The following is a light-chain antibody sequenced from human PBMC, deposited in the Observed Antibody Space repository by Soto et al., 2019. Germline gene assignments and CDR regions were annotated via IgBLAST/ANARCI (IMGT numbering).Light chain of an antibody. CDR3: CSYASGSIYV. CDR2: EVG. CDR1: SSDVGAFNY. Sequence: QSVLTQPASVSGSPGQSITISCTGTSSDVGAFNYVSWYLQYPGKAHKLMIYEVGNRPSGVSNRFSGSKSGNTASLTISGLPAEDEADYYCCSYASGSIYVFGPGTKLTVL. V-gene: IGLV2-14*01. J-gene: IGLJ1*01.